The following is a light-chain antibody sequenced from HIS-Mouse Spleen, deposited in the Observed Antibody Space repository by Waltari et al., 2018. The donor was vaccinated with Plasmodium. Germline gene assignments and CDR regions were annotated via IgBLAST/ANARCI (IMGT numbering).Light chain of an antibody. CDR2: DVS. Sequence: QSALTQPASVSGSPGQSITISCPGPSSDVGGSNYVSWYQQHPGKAPKLMIYDVSNRPSGVSNRFSGSKSGNTASLTISGLQAEDEADYYCSSYTSSSTRVFGGGTKLTVL. V-gene: IGLV2-14*03. CDR1: SSDVGGSNY. J-gene: IGLJ3*02. CDR3: SSYTSSSTRV.